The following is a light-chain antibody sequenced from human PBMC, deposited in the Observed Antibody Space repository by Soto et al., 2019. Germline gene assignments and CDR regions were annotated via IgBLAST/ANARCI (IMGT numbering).Light chain of an antibody. CDR1: SSDVGYYNY. CDR3: SSYTSSSTLV. CDR2: DVS. J-gene: IGLJ7*01. V-gene: IGLV2-14*01. Sequence: QPVLTQPASVSGSPGQSITISCTGTSSDVGYYNYVSWYQQHPGKAPKLMIYDVSNRPSGVSNRFSGSKSGNVASLTISGLQAEDEADYHCSSYTSSSTLVFGTGTQLTVL.